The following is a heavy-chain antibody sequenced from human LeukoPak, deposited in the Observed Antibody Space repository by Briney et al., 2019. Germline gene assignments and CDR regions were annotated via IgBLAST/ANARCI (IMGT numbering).Heavy chain of an antibody. V-gene: IGHV4-59*08. CDR2: IYYSGST. D-gene: IGHD5-18*01. CDR1: GGSINSYY. J-gene: IGHJ4*02. Sequence: PSETLSLTCTVSGGSINSYYWSWIRQPPGKGLEWIGYIYYSGSTNYNPSLKSRVTISVDTSKNQFSLKLSSVTAADTAVYYCARQGYSPLDYFDYWGQGTLVTVSS. CDR3: ARQGYSPLDYFDY.